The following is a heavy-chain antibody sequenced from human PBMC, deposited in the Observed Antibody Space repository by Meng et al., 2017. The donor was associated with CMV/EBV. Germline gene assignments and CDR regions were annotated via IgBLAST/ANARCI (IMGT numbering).Heavy chain of an antibody. D-gene: IGHD2-2*02. CDR2: INSDGSST. Sequence: GESLKISCAASGFTFSSYWMHWVRQAPGKGLVWVSRINSDGSSTSYADSVKGRFTISRDNAKNSLYLQMNSLRAEDTAVYYCARVVDCSSTSCYKGLDYWGQGTLVTVSS. J-gene: IGHJ4*02. CDR1: GFTFSSYW. V-gene: IGHV3-74*01. CDR3: ARVVDCSSTSCYKGLDY.